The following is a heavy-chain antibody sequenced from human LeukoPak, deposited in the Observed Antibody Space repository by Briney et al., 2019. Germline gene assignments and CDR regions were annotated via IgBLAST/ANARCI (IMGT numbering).Heavy chain of an antibody. CDR2: IYYSGST. V-gene: IGHV4-59*01. CDR3: ARDSLTAPPWFWRREVWYFDL. J-gene: IGHJ2*01. Sequence: SETLSLTCTVSGGSISSYYWSWIRQPPGKGLEWTGYIYYSGSTNYNPSLKSRVTISVDTSKNQFSLKLSSVTAADTAVYYCARDSLTAPPWFWRREVWYFDLWGRGTLVTVSS. CDR1: GGSISSYY. D-gene: IGHD1-14*01.